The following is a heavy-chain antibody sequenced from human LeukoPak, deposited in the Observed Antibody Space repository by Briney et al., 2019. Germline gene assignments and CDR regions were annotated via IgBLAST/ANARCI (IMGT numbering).Heavy chain of an antibody. V-gene: IGHV3-48*04. CDR3: AKCEVSFFASFYNVVEK. D-gene: IGHD2-15*01. J-gene: IGHJ4*02. CDR2: ISSSSSPV. CDR1: GFSFSSYN. Sequence: GGSLRLSCAASGFSFSSYNMNWVRQAPGKGLEWVSYISSSSSPVYYADSVKGRFTISRDNSRNTLYLQMNSLRAEDTAVYYCAKCEVSFFASFYNVVEKWGQGTLVTVSS.